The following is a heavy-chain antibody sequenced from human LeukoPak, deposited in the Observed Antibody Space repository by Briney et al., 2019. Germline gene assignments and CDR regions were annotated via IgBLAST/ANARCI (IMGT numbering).Heavy chain of an antibody. CDR3: ARDQYDTWSRRGNFDS. Sequence: GGSPRLSCVASGFTFGKYWMSWVRQAPGKGLEWVANIKLDGSEKNYVDSVKGRFTISRDNTKNSLYLQMDSLRAEDTAVFYCARDQYDTWSRRGNFDSWGQGTLVIVSS. V-gene: IGHV3-7*03. CDR1: GFTFGKYW. D-gene: IGHD3-3*01. J-gene: IGHJ4*02. CDR2: IKLDGSEK.